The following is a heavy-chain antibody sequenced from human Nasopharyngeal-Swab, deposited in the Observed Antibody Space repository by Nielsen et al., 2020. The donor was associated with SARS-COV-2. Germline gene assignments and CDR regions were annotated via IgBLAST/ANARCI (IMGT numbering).Heavy chain of an antibody. D-gene: IGHD6-19*01. Sequence: GGSLRLSCAASGFTFSSYWMHWVRQAPGKGLVWVSRINSDGSSTSYADSVKGRFTISRDNAKNTLYLQMNSLRAEDTAVYYCARGGSSGWYEGLEYFRHWGQGTLVTVSS. V-gene: IGHV3-74*01. J-gene: IGHJ1*01. CDR1: GFTFSSYW. CDR3: ARGGSSGWYEGLEYFRH. CDR2: INSDGSST.